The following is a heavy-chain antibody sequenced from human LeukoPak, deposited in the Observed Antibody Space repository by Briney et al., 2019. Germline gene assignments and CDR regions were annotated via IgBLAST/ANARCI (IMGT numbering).Heavy chain of an antibody. CDR1: GFTFSTYG. CDR3: AKVGEYYGAGASFDY. CDR2: ISASGDTT. D-gene: IGHD3-10*01. J-gene: IGHJ4*02. Sequence: PGGSLRLSCAASGFTFSTYGMSWVRRAPGKGLEWVSTISASGDTTDYADSVKGRFTISRDNSQNTLYLQMHSLKAEDTAVYYCAKVGEYYGAGASFDYWGQGTLVTVSS. V-gene: IGHV3-23*01.